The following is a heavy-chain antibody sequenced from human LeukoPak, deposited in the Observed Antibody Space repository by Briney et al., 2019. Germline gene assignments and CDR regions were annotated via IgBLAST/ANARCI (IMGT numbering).Heavy chain of an antibody. J-gene: IGHJ6*03. V-gene: IGHV4-34*01. CDR1: GGSFSGYY. CDR3: ARTHRQGGPAAIRGYYYYYMDV. Sequence: SETLSLTCAVYGGSFSGYYWSWIRQPPGKGLEWIGKINHSGSTNYNPSLKSRVTISVDTSKNQFSLKLSFVTAADTAVYYCARTHRQGGPAAIRGYYYYYMDVWGKGTTVTVSS. D-gene: IGHD2-2*02. CDR2: INHSGST.